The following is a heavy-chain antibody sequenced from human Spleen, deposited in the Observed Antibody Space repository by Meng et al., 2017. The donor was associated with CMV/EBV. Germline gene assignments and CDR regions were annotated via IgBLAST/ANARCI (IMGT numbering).Heavy chain of an antibody. CDR2: FYRGGDT. Sequence: GESLKISCAASGFIVNTYYMNWVRQAPGKGLEWVSVFYRGGDTSYADSVKGRFTISTDNSKNTLYLQMNSLRPEDTAVYYCARDPPNYYDSSGYVTDYWGQGTLVTVSS. CDR3: ARDPPNYYDSSGYVTDY. V-gene: IGHV3-66*02. D-gene: IGHD3-22*01. CDR1: GFIVNTYY. J-gene: IGHJ4*02.